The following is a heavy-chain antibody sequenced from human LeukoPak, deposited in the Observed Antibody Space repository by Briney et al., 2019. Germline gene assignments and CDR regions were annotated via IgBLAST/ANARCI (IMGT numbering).Heavy chain of an antibody. D-gene: IGHD4-17*01. CDR3: AKPVGDGGPYYFDY. J-gene: IGHJ4*02. V-gene: IGHV3-30*18. CDR2: ISYDGSNK. Sequence: GGSLRLSCAASGFTFSSYGMHWVRQAPGKGLEWVAVISYDGSNKYYADSVKGRFTISRDNSKNTLYLQMNSLRAEDTAVYYCAKPVGDGGPYYFDYWGQGTLVTVSS. CDR1: GFTFSSYG.